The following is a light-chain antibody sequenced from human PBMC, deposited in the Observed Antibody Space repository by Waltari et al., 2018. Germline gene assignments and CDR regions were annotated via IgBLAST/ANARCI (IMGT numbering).Light chain of an antibody. V-gene: IGKV3-15*01. CDR2: GAS. J-gene: IGKJ1*01. CDR1: EGVSSN. Sequence: EIVMTQSPDTLSVSPGARATLSCSASEGVSSNLAWYQQKPGQAPRLLILGASTRATGVPARFSGSGSGTEFTLTISSLQSEDLAIYYCQQYTDWPPTWTFGQGTKVEI. CDR3: QQYTDWPPTWT.